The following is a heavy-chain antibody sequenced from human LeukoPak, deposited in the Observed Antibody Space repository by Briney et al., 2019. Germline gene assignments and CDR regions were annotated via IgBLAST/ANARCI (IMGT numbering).Heavy chain of an antibody. Sequence: GASVKVSCKASGYTFTSYYLHWVRQAPGQGLEWMGCVNPNSGDTNCAQKFQGSVTMTRDTSISTAYMELSRLRSDDTAVYYCARDGEMATIFRYYYYYMDVWGKGTTVTVSS. CDR3: ARDGEMATIFRYYYYYMDV. J-gene: IGHJ6*03. D-gene: IGHD5-24*01. CDR1: GYTFTSYY. V-gene: IGHV1-2*02. CDR2: VNPNSGDT.